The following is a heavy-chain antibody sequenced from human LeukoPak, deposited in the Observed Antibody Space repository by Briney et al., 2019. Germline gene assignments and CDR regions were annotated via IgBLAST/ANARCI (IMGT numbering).Heavy chain of an antibody. J-gene: IGHJ3*02. V-gene: IGHV1-2*02. CDR3: AREGLYSGYGYDAFDI. Sequence: ASVKVSCKASGYSFTGYYMHWVRQAPGQGLEWMGCINPNSGGTDYAQKFQGRVTMTRDTSTSTAYMELSRLRSDDTAVYYCAREGLYSGYGYDAFDIWGQGTMVTVSS. CDR2: INPNSGGT. D-gene: IGHD5-12*01. CDR1: GYSFTGYY.